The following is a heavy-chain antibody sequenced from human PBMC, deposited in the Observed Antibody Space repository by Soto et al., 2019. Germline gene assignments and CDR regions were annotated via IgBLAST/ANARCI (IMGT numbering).Heavy chain of an antibody. Sequence: QVQLVESGGGVVQPGRSLRLSCAASGFTFSSYGMHWVRQAPGKGLEWVAVISYDGSNKYYADSVKGRFTISRDNSTNTLYLQMNSLRAEDTAVYYCAKGAGGMDVWGQGTTVTVSS. CDR3: AKGAGGMDV. V-gene: IGHV3-30*18. J-gene: IGHJ6*02. CDR1: GFTFSSYG. CDR2: ISYDGSNK.